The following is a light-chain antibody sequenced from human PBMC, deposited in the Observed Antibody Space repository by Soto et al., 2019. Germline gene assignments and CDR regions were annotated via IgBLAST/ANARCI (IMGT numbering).Light chain of an antibody. Sequence: EIVLTQSPATLSVSPGEGATLSCRASQSVSSDLAWYQHRPGQAPRLLISGSSTRATDIPDRFRGSGSGTVFTLTINSLQSEDFAVCYCQQYADWPRTFGQGTKVEIK. V-gene: IGKV3D-15*01. CDR3: QQYADWPRT. CDR2: GSS. CDR1: QSVSSD. J-gene: IGKJ1*01.